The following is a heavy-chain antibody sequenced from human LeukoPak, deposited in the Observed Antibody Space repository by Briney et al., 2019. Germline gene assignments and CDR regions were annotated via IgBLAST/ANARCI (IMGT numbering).Heavy chain of an antibody. D-gene: IGHD2-15*01. Sequence: GESLKISCEGSGYSFTSSWIGWVRQMPGKGLEWMGIIYPGDSDIRYSPSLQGQVTISADKSITTAYLQWSSLKASDTAIYYCARGLYCSGGSCRFDYWGQGTLVTVSS. CDR2: IYPGDSDI. V-gene: IGHV5-51*01. CDR3: ARGLYCSGGSCRFDY. CDR1: GYSFTSSW. J-gene: IGHJ4*02.